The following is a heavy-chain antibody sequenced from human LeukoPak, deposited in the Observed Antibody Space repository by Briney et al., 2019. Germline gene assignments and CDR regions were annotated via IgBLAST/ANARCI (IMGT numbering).Heavy chain of an antibody. CDR3: ARDIGYYDSSGYYDY. D-gene: IGHD3-22*01. Sequence: PGGSLRLSCAASGFTFSSYSMNWVRQAPGKGLEWVSSISSSSSYIYYADSVKGRFTISRDNAKNSLYLQMNSLRAEDTAVYYCARDIGYYDSSGYYDYWGQGTLVTVSS. V-gene: IGHV3-21*01. CDR1: GFTFSSYS. J-gene: IGHJ4*02. CDR2: ISSSSSYI.